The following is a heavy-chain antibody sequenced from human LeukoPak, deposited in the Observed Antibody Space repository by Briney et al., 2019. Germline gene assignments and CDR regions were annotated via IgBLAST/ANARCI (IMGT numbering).Heavy chain of an antibody. CDR3: ARLEYYYQHRFDY. CDR1: GGSISSSSYS. V-gene: IGHV4-39*01. J-gene: IGHJ4*02. CDR2: IYYSGST. Sequence: SEILSLTCTVSGGSISSSSYSWGWIRQPPGKGLEWIGRIYYSGSTYYNPSLKSRVTISVDTSKNQFSLKLSSVTAADTAVYYCARLEYYYQHRFDYWGQGTLVTVSS. D-gene: IGHD3-10*01.